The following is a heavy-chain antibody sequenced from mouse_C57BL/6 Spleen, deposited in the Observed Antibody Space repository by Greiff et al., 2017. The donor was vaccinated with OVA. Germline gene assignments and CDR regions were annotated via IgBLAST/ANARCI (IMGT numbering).Heavy chain of an antibody. CDR1: GYTFTDYE. J-gene: IGHJ2*01. Sequence: VQLQQSGAELVRPGASVTLSCKASGYTFTDYEMHWVKQTPVHGLEWIGAIDPETGGTAYNQKFKGKAILTADKSSSTAYMELRSLTSEDSAVYYCTRYDSSTVWCYFDYWGQGTTLTVSS. D-gene: IGHD1-1*01. CDR3: TRYDSSTVWCYFDY. CDR2: IDPETGGT. V-gene: IGHV1-15*01.